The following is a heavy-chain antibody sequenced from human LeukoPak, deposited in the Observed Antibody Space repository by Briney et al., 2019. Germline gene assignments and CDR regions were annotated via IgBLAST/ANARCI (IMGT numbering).Heavy chain of an antibody. CDR2: ISSSSSYI. Sequence: GGSLRLSCAASGFTFSSYSMNWVRQAPGKGLEWVSSISSSSSYIYYADSVKGRFTISRDNAKNSLYLQMNSLRAEDTAVYYCAREVVPAAKYVEGGGLNWFDPWGQGTLVTVSS. CDR3: AREVVPAAKYVEGGGLNWFDP. J-gene: IGHJ5*02. V-gene: IGHV3-21*01. D-gene: IGHD2-2*01. CDR1: GFTFSSYS.